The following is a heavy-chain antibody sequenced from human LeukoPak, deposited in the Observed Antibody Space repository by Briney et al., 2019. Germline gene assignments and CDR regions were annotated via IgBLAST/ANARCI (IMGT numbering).Heavy chain of an antibody. CDR3: ARRRYCSSTSCRRYFDY. V-gene: IGHV5-51*01. D-gene: IGHD2-2*01. CDR1: GYSFTSYW. CDR2: IYPGDSDT. Sequence: GESLKISCKGSGYSFTSYWIGWVRQMPGKDLEWMGIIYPGDSDTRYSPSFQGQVTISADKSISTAYLQWSSLKASDTAMYYCARRRYCSSTSCRRYFDYWGQGTLVTVSS. J-gene: IGHJ4*02.